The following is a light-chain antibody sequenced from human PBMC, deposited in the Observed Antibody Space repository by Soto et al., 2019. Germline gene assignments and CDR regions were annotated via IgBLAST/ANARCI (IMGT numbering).Light chain of an antibody. CDR2: DVN. CDR3: SSYAPSDVV. CDR1: PSDVGGSNS. V-gene: IGLV2-8*01. J-gene: IGLJ2*01. Sequence: QSALTQPPSASGSPGQSVTISCTGTPSDVGGSNSVSWYQQHPGKAPNLMIYDVNKRPSGVPDRFSGSKSGNTASLTVSGLQAADEAYYFCSSYAPSDVVFGRATKLTVL.